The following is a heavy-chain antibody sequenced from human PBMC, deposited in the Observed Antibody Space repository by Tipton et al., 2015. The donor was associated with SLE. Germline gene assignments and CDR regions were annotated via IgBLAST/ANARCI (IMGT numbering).Heavy chain of an antibody. J-gene: IGHJ6*02. CDR2: IYSSGDR. CDR1: GGSISFDY. V-gene: IGHV4-4*07. Sequence: TLSLTCTVSGGSISFDYWSWIRQSAGRGLEWIGRIYSSGDRDYNPSLRSRVTMSIDASQNRVSLRLKSVSAADTAVYFCARDPPSSYYYGMDVWGRGATVTVSS. D-gene: IGHD3-10*01. CDR3: ARDPPSSYYYGMDV.